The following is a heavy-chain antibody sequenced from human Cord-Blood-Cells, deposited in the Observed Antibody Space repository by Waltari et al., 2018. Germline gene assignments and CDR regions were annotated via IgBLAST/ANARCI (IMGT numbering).Heavy chain of an antibody. Sequence: QVQLQQWGAGLLKPSETLSLTCAVYGGSFSGYYWSWIRQPPGKGLEWIGEINHSGSTNYNPSLKSRVTISVDTSKNQFSLKLSSVTAADTAVYYCARGPTVSYQLHMYWYFDLWGRGTLVTVSS. J-gene: IGHJ2*01. D-gene: IGHD2-2*01. V-gene: IGHV4-34*01. CDR2: INHSGST. CDR1: GGSFSGYY. CDR3: ARGPTVSYQLHMYWYFDL.